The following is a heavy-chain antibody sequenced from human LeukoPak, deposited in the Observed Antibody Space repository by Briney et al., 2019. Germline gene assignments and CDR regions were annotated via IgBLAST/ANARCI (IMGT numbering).Heavy chain of an antibody. J-gene: IGHJ3*02. Sequence: VASVKVSCKASGYTFTSYDINWVRQATGQGLEWMGWINPNSGGTNYAQKFQGRVTMTRDTSISTAYMELSRLRSDDTAVYYCASSISGSPPRPYDAFDIWGQGTMVTVSS. CDR1: GYTFTSYD. D-gene: IGHD1-26*01. V-gene: IGHV1-2*02. CDR3: ASSISGSPPRPYDAFDI. CDR2: INPNSGGT.